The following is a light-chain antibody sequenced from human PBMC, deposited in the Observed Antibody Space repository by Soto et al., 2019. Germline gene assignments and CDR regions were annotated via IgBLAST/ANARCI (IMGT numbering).Light chain of an antibody. V-gene: IGKV3-20*01. CDR1: QSISKTY. CDR2: GTS. J-gene: IGKJ1*01. CDR3: QQFGDSPWT. Sequence: EIVFTQSPDTLSLSPGERATLSCRASQSISKTYLAWYQQKPGQAPRLLIYGTSSRATGIPDRFSGSGSGTEFTLTITILEPEDFAVYYCQQFGDSPWTFGQGTKVDIK.